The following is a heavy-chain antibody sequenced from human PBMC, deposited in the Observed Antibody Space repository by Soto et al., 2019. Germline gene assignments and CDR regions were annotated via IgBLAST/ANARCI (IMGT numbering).Heavy chain of an antibody. Sequence: GGSLRLSCAASGFTVRSSHMSWVRQAPGKGLEWVSAISGSGGSTYYADSVKGRFTISRDNSKNTLYLQMNSLRAEDTAVYYCAKDHDYGDPSFDYWGQGTLVTVSS. CDR2: ISGSGGST. D-gene: IGHD4-17*01. J-gene: IGHJ4*02. V-gene: IGHV3-23*01. CDR1: GFTVRSSH. CDR3: AKDHDYGDPSFDY.